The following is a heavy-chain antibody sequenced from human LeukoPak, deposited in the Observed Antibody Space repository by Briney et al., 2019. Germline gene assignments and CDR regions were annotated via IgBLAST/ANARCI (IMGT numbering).Heavy chain of an antibody. CDR1: GYTFTGYY. CDR2: INPNSGGT. D-gene: IGHD3-9*01. V-gene: IGHV1-2*02. J-gene: IGHJ4*02. Sequence: ASVKVSCKASGYTFTGYYMHWVRQAPGQGLEWMGWINPNSGGTNYAQKFQGRVTMTGDTSISTAYMELSRLRSDDTAVYYCARDRDFLTGYCQNFDYWGQGTLVTVSS. CDR3: ARDRDFLTGYCQNFDY.